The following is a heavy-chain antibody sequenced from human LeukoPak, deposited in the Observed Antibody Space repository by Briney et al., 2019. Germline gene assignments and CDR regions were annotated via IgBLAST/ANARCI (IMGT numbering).Heavy chain of an antibody. CDR2: INPNSGGT. J-gene: IGHJ4*02. V-gene: IGHV1-2*02. D-gene: IGHD3-10*01. CDR1: GYTFTGYY. Sequence: ASVKVSCKASGYTFTGYYMHWVRQAPGQGLEWMGWINPNSGGTNYVQKFQGRVTMTRDTSISTAYMELSRLRSDDTAVYYCARSPVRGVITDPDYWGQGTLVTVSS. CDR3: ARSPVRGVITDPDY.